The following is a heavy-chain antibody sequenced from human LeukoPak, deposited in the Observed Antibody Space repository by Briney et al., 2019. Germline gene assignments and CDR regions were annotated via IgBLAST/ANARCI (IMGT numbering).Heavy chain of an antibody. CDR2: ISARNRNT. D-gene: IGHD2/OR15-2a*01. CDR1: GYTFTDYG. CDR3: ARDHALWSNCFDY. Sequence: ASVKVSCKASGYTFTDYGITWVRQAPGQGLEWMGWISARNRNTNYSQRLQGRVTMTTDTSTSTAYMELRSLTSDDTAVYYCARDHALWSNCFDYWGQGTLVTVSS. J-gene: IGHJ4*02. V-gene: IGHV1-18*01.